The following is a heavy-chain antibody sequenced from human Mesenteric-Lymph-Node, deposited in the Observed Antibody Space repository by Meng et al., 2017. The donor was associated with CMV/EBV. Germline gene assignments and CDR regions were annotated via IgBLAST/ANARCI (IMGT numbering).Heavy chain of an antibody. CDR2: ISAYNGNT. CDR1: GYTFTSYG. CDR3: ARVPIYCSSTSCYDWFDP. Sequence: ASVKVSCKASGYTFTSYGISWVRQAPGQGLEWMGWISAYNGNTNYAQKLQGRVTMTTDTSTSTAYMELRSLRSDDTAVYYCARVPIYCSSTSCYDWFDPWGQGTLVTVSS. J-gene: IGHJ5*02. D-gene: IGHD2-2*01. V-gene: IGHV1-18*01.